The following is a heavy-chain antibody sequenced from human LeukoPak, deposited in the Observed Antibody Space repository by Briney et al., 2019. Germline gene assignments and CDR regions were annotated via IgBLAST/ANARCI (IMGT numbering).Heavy chain of an antibody. CDR1: GYSISSGYY. D-gene: IGHD4-23*01. Sequence: SETLSLTCAVSGYSISSGYYWGWIRQPPGKGLEWIGTIYHSGYTYNNPSLKSRVTISVDTSKNQFSLKVSSVTAADTAMYYCARYGYGGDYWGRGTLVTVSS. CDR3: ARYGYGGDY. CDR2: IYHSGYT. J-gene: IGHJ4*02. V-gene: IGHV4-38-2*01.